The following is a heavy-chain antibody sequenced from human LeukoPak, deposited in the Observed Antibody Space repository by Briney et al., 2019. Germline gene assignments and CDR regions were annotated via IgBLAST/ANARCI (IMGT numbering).Heavy chain of an antibody. Sequence: ASVKVSCKASGGTFSSYAISWVRQAPGQGLEWMGGIIPIFGTANYAQKFQGRVTITADESTSTAYMELSSLRSEDTAVYYCARLIAAAGTYYYYYYMDVWGKGTTVTISS. V-gene: IGHV1-69*13. CDR2: IIPIFGTA. CDR3: ARLIAAAGTYYYYYYMDV. CDR1: GGTFSSYA. J-gene: IGHJ6*03. D-gene: IGHD6-13*01.